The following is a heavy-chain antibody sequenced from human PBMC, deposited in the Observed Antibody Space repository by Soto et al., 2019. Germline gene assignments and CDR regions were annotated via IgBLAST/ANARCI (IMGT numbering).Heavy chain of an antibody. V-gene: IGHV3-23*01. J-gene: IGHJ5*02. CDR3: AKTGNNYDILTGYYGNWFDP. D-gene: IGHD3-9*01. Sequence: GGSLRLSCAASGFTFSSYAMSWVRQAPGKGLEWVSAISGSGGSTYYADSVKGRFTISRDNSKNTLYLQMNSLRAEDTAVYYCAKTGNNYDILTGYYGNWFDPWGQGTLVTVSS. CDR1: GFTFSSYA. CDR2: ISGSGGST.